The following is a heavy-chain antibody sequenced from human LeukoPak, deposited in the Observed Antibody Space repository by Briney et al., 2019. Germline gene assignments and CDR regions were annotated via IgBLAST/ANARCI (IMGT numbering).Heavy chain of an antibody. V-gene: IGHV3-30*18. CDR1: GFTFSSYG. CDR2: ISYDGSNK. Sequence: GGSLRLSCAASGFTFSSYGMHWVRQAPGKGLEWVAVISYDGSNKYYADSAKGRFTISRDNSKNTLYLQMNSLRAEDTAVYYCAKSNRGGPYYYGMGVWGQGTTVTVSS. D-gene: IGHD3-10*01. J-gene: IGHJ6*02. CDR3: AKSNRGGPYYYGMGV.